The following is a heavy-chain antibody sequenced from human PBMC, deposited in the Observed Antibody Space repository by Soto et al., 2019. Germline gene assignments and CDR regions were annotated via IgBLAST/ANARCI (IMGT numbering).Heavy chain of an antibody. CDR3: ARDRRGSGSYYNYYFYGMEV. CDR2: ISSSSSYT. V-gene: IGHV3-11*05. J-gene: IGHJ6*02. Sequence: APGKGLEWVSSISSSSSYTNYADSVKGRFTISRDNAKNSLYLQMNRLRAEDTAVYYCARDRRGSGSYYNYYFYGMEVWGQGTTVTVSS. D-gene: IGHD3-10*01.